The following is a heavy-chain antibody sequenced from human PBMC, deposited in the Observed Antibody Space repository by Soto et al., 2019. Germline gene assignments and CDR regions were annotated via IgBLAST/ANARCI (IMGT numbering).Heavy chain of an antibody. CDR3: SRGILA. D-gene: IGHD2-15*01. V-gene: IGHV4-31*03. CDR1: GGSMNSGGYC. J-gene: IGHJ5*02. CDR2: ISYGGTT. Sequence: QVQLQESGPGLVKPSQTLSLTCTVSGGSMNSGGYCWNWIRQHPGEGLERIGCISYGGTTSYNPSTKRRLTISVDTSKNPFSLMLNSVTAADTAVYYCSRGILAWGQGTLITVSS.